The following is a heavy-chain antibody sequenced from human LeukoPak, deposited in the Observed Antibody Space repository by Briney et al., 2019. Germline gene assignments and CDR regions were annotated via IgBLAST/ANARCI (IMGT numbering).Heavy chain of an antibody. V-gene: IGHV1-2*02. Sequence: ASVKVSCKASGYTLTDYYIHWVRQAPGQDLEWMGFIIPHSGGTTYGQRFQGRVTMTRDMSIGTFYMELSSLRSDDTAVYYCSTEDKYCTTPNCGAYWGQGTLVTVSS. J-gene: IGHJ4*02. CDR2: IIPHSGGT. CDR3: STEDKYCTTPNCGAY. CDR1: GYTLTDYY. D-gene: IGHD2-8*01.